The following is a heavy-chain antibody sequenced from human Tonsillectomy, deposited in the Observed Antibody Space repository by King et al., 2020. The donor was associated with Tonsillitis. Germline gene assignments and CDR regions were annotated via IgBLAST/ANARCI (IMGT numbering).Heavy chain of an antibody. CDR3: AREYYYDSSGTTNGMDV. CDR1: GFTFSSYS. D-gene: IGHD3-22*01. Sequence: QLVQSGGGLVQPGGSLRLSCAASGFTFSSYSMNWVRQAPGKGLEWVSYISSSSSTIYYADSVKGRFTISRDNAKNSLYLQMNSLRAEDTAVYYCAREYYYDSSGTTNGMDVWGQGTTVTVSS. J-gene: IGHJ6*02. V-gene: IGHV3-48*04. CDR2: ISSSSSTI.